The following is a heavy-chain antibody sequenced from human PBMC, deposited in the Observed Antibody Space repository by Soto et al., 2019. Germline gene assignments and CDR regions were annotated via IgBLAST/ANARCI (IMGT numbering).Heavy chain of an antibody. CDR1: GYTFTAYG. D-gene: IGHD2-15*01. J-gene: IGHJ6*03. Sequence: ASVKVSCKASGYTFTAYGISWVRQAPGQGLEWMGWISPYNGNTNYAQQLQGRVTMTTDTSTSTAYMELRSLRSDDTAVYYCARDRGDIVVVVAAAIHYYYYYYMDVWGKGTTVTVSS. V-gene: IGHV1-18*01. CDR2: ISPYNGNT. CDR3: ARDRGDIVVVVAAAIHYYYYYYMDV.